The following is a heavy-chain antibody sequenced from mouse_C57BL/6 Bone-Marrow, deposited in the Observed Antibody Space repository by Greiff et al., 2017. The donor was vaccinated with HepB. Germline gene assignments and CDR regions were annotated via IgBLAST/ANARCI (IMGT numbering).Heavy chain of an antibody. Sequence: DVMLVESGGGLVKPGGSLKLSCAASGFTFSSYAMPWVRQTPEKRLEWVATISDGGSYTYYPDNVKGRFTISRDNAKNNLYLQMSHLKSEDTAMYYCASDQGLDVYDAMDYWGQGTSVTVSS. CDR1: GFTFSSYA. CDR3: ASDQGLDVYDAMDY. CDR2: ISDGGSYT. J-gene: IGHJ4*01. V-gene: IGHV5-4*03.